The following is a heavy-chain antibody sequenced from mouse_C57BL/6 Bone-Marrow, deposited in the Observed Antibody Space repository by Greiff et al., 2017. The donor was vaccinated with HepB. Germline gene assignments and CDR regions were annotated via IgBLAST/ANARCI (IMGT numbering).Heavy chain of an antibody. V-gene: IGHV1-81*01. D-gene: IGHD1-1*01. CDR2: IYPRSGNT. CDR3: ARWGIYYYGSSYFDY. CDR1: GYTFTSYG. J-gene: IGHJ2*01. Sequence: VKLVESGAELARPGASVKLSCKASGYTFTSYGISWVKQSTGQGLEWIGEIYPRSGNTYYNEKFKGQATLTADKSSSTAYMELRSLTSADSAVYFCARWGIYYYGSSYFDYWGQGTTLTVSS.